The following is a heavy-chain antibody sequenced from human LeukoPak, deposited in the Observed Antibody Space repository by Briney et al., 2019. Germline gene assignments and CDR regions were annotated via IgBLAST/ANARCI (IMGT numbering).Heavy chain of an antibody. V-gene: IGHV1-18*01. D-gene: IGHD1-1*01. J-gene: IGHJ4*02. CDR2: ISPYKGNT. Sequence: ASVKVSCKASGCTFTSYGISWMRQAPGQGLEWMGWISPYKGNTNYAQKLQGRVTMTTDTSTSTAYLELRSLRSDDTAMYYCAIRTGTYPYYFDYWGQGTLVTVSS. CDR3: AIRTGTYPYYFDY. CDR1: GCTFTSYG.